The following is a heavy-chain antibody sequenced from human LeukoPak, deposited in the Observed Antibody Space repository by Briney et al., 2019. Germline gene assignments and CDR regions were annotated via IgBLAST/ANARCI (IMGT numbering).Heavy chain of an antibody. CDR2: INPSGGST. D-gene: IGHD2-15*01. J-gene: IGHJ4*02. V-gene: IGHV1-46*01. CDR1: GYTFTSYY. Sequence: GASVKVSCKASGYTFTSYYMHWVRQAPGQGLEWMGIINPSGGSTSYAQKFQGRVTMTRDTSTSTVYMELSSLRSEDTAVYYCAKDVGYCSGGSCYPLDSWGQGTLVTVSS. CDR3: AKDVGYCSGGSCYPLDS.